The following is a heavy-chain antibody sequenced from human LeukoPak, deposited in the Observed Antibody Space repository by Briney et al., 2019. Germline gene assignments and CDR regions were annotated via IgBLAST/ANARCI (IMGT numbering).Heavy chain of an antibody. CDR3: ASPIHYDSSGYSDY. D-gene: IGHD3-22*01. J-gene: IGHJ4*02. Sequence: PGGSLRLSCAASGFPFSSYSMNWVRQAPGRGLEWVSSISSSSSYIYFADSVKGRFTISRANAKNSLFLQMDSLKSEDTAVYYCASPIHYDSSGYSDYWGQGTLVTVSS. CDR2: ISSSSSYI. CDR1: GFPFSSYS. V-gene: IGHV3-21*01.